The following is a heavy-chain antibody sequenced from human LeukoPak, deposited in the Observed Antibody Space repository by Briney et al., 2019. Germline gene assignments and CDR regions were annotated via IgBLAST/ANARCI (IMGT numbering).Heavy chain of an antibody. CDR1: GGSFSGYY. CDR2: INHSGST. V-gene: IGHV4-34*01. Sequence: SETLSLTCAVYGGSFSGYYWSWIRQPPGKGLEWIGEINHSGSTNYNPSLKSRVTISVDTSKNQFSLKLSSVTAADTAVYYCASLTTAEAFDIWGQGTMVTVSS. D-gene: IGHD3-22*01. J-gene: IGHJ3*02. CDR3: ASLTTAEAFDI.